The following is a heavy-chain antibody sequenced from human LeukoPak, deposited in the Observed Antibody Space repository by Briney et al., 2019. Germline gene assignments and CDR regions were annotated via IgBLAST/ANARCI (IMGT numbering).Heavy chain of an antibody. J-gene: IGHJ6*03. CDR1: GGSISSGSYY. CDR3: ARDTSYYDFWRGAGYYYMDV. V-gene: IGHV4-61*02. Sequence: SQTLSLTCTVSGGSISSGSYYWSWIRQPAGKGLEWIGRIYTSGSTNYNPSLKSRVTISVDTSKNQFSLKLSSVTAADTAVYYCARDTSYYDFWRGAGYYYMDVWGKGTTVTVSS. CDR2: IYTSGST. D-gene: IGHD3-3*01.